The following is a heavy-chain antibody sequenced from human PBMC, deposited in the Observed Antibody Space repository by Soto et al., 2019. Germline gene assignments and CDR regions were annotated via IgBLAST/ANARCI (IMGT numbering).Heavy chain of an antibody. CDR1: GFTFNNYA. Sequence: GGSLRLSCAASGFTFNNYAMNWVRQAPGKGLEWVSGISGSGDSTYYADSVKGRFTISRDNSKNTLYLQMNSLRAEDTAVYYCAKDPPYYDILTGSFVDYWGQGSLVTVSS. D-gene: IGHD3-9*01. CDR3: AKDPPYYDILTGSFVDY. CDR2: ISGSGDST. V-gene: IGHV3-23*01. J-gene: IGHJ4*02.